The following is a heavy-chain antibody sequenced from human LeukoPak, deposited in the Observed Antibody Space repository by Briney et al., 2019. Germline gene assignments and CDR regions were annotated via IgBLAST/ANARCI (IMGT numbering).Heavy chain of an antibody. D-gene: IGHD6-13*01. Sequence: GGSLRLSCAASGFTFDDYAIHWVRQGPGKGLEWVSGISWNSRTIGYADSVKGRFTISRDNAKNSLYLQMNRLRADDTAVYHCARVRSAAAGPLDYWGQGTLVTVSS. J-gene: IGHJ4*02. V-gene: IGHV3-9*01. CDR1: GFTFDDYA. CDR2: ISWNSRTI. CDR3: ARVRSAAAGPLDY.